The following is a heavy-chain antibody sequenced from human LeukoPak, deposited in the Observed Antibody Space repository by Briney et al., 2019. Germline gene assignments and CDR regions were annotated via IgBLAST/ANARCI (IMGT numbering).Heavy chain of an antibody. CDR3: ASQVGATHDLYFDY. CDR1: GGSISSSSYY. Sequence: PSETLSLTCTVSGGSISSSSYYWGWIRQPPGKGLEWIGSIYYSGSTYYNPSLKSRVTISVDTSKNQFSLKLSSVTAADTAVYYCASQVGATHDLYFDYWGQGTLVTVSS. V-gene: IGHV4-39*01. CDR2: IYYSGST. D-gene: IGHD1-26*01. J-gene: IGHJ4*02.